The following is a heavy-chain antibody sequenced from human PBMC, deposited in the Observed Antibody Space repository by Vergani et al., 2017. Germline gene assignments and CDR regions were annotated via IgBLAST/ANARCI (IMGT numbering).Heavy chain of an antibody. CDR1: GFTVSSNY. Sequence: EVQLVESGGGLVQPGGSLRLSCAASGFTVSSNYMNWVRQAPGKGLEWVSVIYSGGSTYYADSVKGRFTISRHNSKNTLYLQMNSLRAEDTAVYYCARVLTGDYFDYWGQGTLVTVSS. CDR2: IYSGGST. CDR3: ARVLTGDYFDY. V-gene: IGHV3-53*04. J-gene: IGHJ4*02. D-gene: IGHD7-27*01.